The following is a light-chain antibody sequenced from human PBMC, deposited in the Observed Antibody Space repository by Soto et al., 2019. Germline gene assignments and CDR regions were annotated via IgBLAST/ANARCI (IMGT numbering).Light chain of an antibody. V-gene: IGKV1-5*03. CDR3: QHYNSYSRT. CDR1: DNIGPW. Sequence: DIQMTQSPSTLSASIGDRVAITCRASDNIGPWVAWYQQKPGKAPKLQIYKPPTLETGAPSSVDGSGVGTGFTVANTRVQAVDFATYYCQHYNSYSRTCSQGTKVDIK. CDR2: KPP. J-gene: IGKJ1*01.